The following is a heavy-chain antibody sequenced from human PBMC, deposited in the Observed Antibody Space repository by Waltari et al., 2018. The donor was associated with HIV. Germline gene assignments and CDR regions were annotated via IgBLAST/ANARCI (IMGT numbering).Heavy chain of an antibody. D-gene: IGHD5-12*01. CDR1: RDVFTNFS. CDR2: MTPVYGRT. J-gene: IGHJ4*02. V-gene: IGHV1-69*10. Sequence: VQLVQSGAEMKKPGSSVRVSCKCSRDVFTNFSFNWLRQAPGQRPEWMEEMTPVYGRTDEARKFLGRVTLSADKSASTIYMDLRSLSSGDTAVYYCAASPERPGFEAPLFFFDYWGQGTLITVSS. CDR3: AASPERPGFEAPLFFFDY.